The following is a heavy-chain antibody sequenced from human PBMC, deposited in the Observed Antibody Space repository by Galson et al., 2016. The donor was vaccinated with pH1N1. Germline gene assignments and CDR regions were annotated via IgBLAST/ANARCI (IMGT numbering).Heavy chain of an antibody. J-gene: IGHJ5*02. CDR1: GFAFNYFA. CDR2: INGRGSST. CDR3: AKEGRWYGGSWFDP. V-gene: IGHV3-23*01. Sequence: SLRLSCAASGFAFNYFAMTWVRQAPGKGLVWVSSINGRGSSTYYADSVKGRFTISRDNSRSTLYLQLSALTVDDTAVYYCAKEGRWYGGSWFDPWGQGTLVTVSS. D-gene: IGHD3-10*01.